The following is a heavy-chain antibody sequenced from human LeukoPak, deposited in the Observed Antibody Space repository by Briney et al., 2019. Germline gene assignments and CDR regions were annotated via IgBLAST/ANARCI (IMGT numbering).Heavy chain of an antibody. V-gene: IGHV1-18*01. J-gene: IGHJ3*02. Sequence: ASVKVSCKASQYTFTDYAVHWVRQAPGQGLEWMGWISAYNGNTNYAQKLQGRVTMTTDTSTSTAYMELRSLRSDDTAVYYCAWGGDDPYDAFDIWGQGTMVTVSS. CDR3: AWGGDDPYDAFDI. CDR1: QYTFTDYA. D-gene: IGHD3-16*01. CDR2: ISAYNGNT.